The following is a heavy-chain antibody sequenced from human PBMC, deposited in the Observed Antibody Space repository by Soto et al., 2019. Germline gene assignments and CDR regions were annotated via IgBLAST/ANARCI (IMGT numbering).Heavy chain of an antibody. V-gene: IGHV1-18*01. D-gene: IGHD2-2*01. Sequence: ASVKVSGKASGYTFTSYGISWVRQAPGQGLEWMGWISAYNGKTNYAQKLQGRVTMTTDTSTSTAYMELRSLRSDDTAVYYCARDSSGVPASKVGGMDVWGQGTTVTVSS. CDR2: ISAYNGKT. CDR1: GYTFTSYG. J-gene: IGHJ6*02. CDR3: ARDSSGVPASKVGGMDV.